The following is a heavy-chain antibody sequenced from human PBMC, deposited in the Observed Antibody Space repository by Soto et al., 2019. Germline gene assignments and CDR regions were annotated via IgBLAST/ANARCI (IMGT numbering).Heavy chain of an antibody. V-gene: IGHV4-4*02. Sequence: SLTCAVSADSINSSHWWIWVRQPPEKLLEWIRQISPSGNTNYNPSLTSRVTISVDKSKNHFSLKLTSVTAADTAVYYCAARHFWSRPWTDRRLGYWGQGTLVTVAS. D-gene: IGHD3-3*02. CDR2: ISPSGNT. CDR1: ADSINSSHW. J-gene: IGHJ4*02. CDR3: AARHFWSRPWTDRRLGY.